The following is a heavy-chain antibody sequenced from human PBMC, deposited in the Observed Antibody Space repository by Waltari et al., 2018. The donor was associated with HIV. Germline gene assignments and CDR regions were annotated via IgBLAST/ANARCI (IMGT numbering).Heavy chain of an antibody. J-gene: IGHJ5*02. CDR3: AKDLWDLTVIRGAFWFDP. Sequence: EVRLFESGGVLVQPGGSLRLSCAASGFAFSNLAMTWVRQAPGKGLQWVSTISSNGITAYHADSVKGRFTISRDNSKNTLSLQMKSLRVEDTALYFCAKDLWDLTVIRGAFWFDPWGQGTLVTVSS. CDR1: GFAFSNLA. V-gene: IGHV3-23*01. CDR2: ISSNGITA. D-gene: IGHD1-20*01.